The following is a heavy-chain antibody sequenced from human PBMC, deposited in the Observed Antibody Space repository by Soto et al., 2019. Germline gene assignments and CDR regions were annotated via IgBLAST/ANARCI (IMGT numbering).Heavy chain of an antibody. CDR3: ARDGNYYGMDV. D-gene: IGHD1-26*01. CDR2: IYYSGST. V-gene: IGHV4-59*01. Sequence: SETLSLTCTVSVGSISSYYWSWIRQPPGKGLEWIGYIYYSGSTNYNPSLKSRVTISVDTSKNQFSLKLSSVTAADTAVYYCARDGNYYGMDVWGQGTTVTVSS. CDR1: VGSISSYY. J-gene: IGHJ6*02.